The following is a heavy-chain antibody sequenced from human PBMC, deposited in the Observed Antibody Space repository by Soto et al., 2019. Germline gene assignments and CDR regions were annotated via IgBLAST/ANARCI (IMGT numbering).Heavy chain of an antibody. D-gene: IGHD5-18*01. CDR2: ISGSGGTT. CDR3: AKDQGYRYGDVWGYGMDG. Sequence: EVQLLESGGGLVQPGGSLRLSCADSGFTFSSYAMSWVRQAPGKGLEWVSSISGSGGTTYYADSVKGRFTISRENSKNTLYLQMHSLRAEDTALYYCAKDQGYRYGDVWGYGMDGLGQATTVTVSS. V-gene: IGHV3-23*01. J-gene: IGHJ6*02. CDR1: GFTFSSYA.